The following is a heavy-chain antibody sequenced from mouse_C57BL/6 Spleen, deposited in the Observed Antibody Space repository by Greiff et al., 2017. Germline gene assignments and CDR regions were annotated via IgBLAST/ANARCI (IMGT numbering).Heavy chain of an antibody. Sequence: QVQLQQPGAELVKPGASVKVSCKASGYTFTSYWMHWVKQRPGQGLEWIGRIHPSDSDTNYNQQFKGKATLTVDKSSSKAYMQLSSLRSEDSAVYYCANLLWLRQGGGYYYAMDYWGQGTSVTVSS. CDR1: GYTFTSYW. CDR2: IHPSDSDT. CDR3: ANLLWLRQGGGYYYAMDY. J-gene: IGHJ4*01. D-gene: IGHD2-2*01. V-gene: IGHV1-74*01.